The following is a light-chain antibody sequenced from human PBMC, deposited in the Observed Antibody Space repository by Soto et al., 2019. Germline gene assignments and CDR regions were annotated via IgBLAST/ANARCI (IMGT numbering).Light chain of an antibody. CDR2: GGS. CDR3: QQVYGHPPA. Sequence: EIVLTQSPATLSLSPGVRAPLSYRASQSVSSSYLGWYQQKPGQAPRLLIYGGSSMATGIPDRFSGSGSGTDFTLTISRLEPEDVANYFCQQVYGHPPAFGPGTRLE. V-gene: IGKV3-20*01. J-gene: IGKJ5*01. CDR1: QSVSSSY.